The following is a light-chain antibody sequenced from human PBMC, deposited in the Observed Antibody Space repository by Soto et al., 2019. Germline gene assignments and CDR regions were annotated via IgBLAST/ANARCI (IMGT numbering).Light chain of an antibody. Sequence: EIVWTQSPGTLSFSPGEIDTLSCRASQSVSSSSLAWYQQEPGQAPRLLIYGASCRATGIPDRCSGSCSGTEFTLSISRRENEDFAVYYCQQYGSSLRTFGQWTKVAIK. CDR2: GAS. CDR3: QQYGSSLRT. J-gene: IGKJ1*01. V-gene: IGKV3-20*01. CDR1: QSVSSSS.